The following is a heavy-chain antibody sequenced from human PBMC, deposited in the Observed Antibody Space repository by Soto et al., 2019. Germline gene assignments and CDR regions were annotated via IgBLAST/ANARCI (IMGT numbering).Heavy chain of an antibody. CDR1: GFTFRTYS. Sequence: GGSLRLPCAASGFTFRTYSMSWVRQAPGKGLEWVSSISSTSKYIYYADSVKGRFTVSRDNAKNSLYLQMNSLRAEDTAVYFCAGFPKASGGSCYSDYWGQGTLVTVSS. CDR2: ISSTSKYI. J-gene: IGHJ4*02. CDR3: AGFPKASGGSCYSDY. V-gene: IGHV3-21*01. D-gene: IGHD2-15*01.